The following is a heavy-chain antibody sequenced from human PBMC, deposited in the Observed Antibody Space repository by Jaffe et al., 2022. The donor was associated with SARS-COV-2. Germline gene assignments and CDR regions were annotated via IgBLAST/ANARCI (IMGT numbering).Heavy chain of an antibody. CDR1: GFIFRSYA. D-gene: IGHD3-10*01. CDR3: AKGLGSGSALDY. CDR2: ITASSNRT. J-gene: IGHJ4*01. Sequence: QVVESGGDLVQPGGSLRLSCVASGFIFRSYAMTWVRQTPGKGLEWVSSITASSNRTYYTDSVKGRFTISKDTSKNTLYLHMLNLRIEDTAVYYCAKGLGSGSALDYWGQGTLVTVSS. V-gene: IGHV3-23*04.